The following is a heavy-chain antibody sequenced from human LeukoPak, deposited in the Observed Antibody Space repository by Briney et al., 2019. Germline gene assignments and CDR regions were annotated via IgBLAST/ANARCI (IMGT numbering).Heavy chain of an antibody. D-gene: IGHD3-9*01. CDR2: IYYSGST. CDR3: ARGITPSYYDILTGYYRYYFDY. V-gene: IGHV4-59*01. CDR1: GGSISSYY. J-gene: IGHJ4*02. Sequence: SETLSLTCTVSGGSISSYYWSWIRQPPGKGLEWIGNIYYSGSTNYNPPLKSRVTISVDTSKNQFSLKLSSVTAADTAVYYCARGITPSYYDILTGYYRYYFDYWGQGTLVTVSS.